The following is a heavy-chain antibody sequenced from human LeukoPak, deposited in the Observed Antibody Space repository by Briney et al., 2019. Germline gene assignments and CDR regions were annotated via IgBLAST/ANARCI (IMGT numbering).Heavy chain of an antibody. D-gene: IGHD6-13*01. CDR2: ISGGGGHT. J-gene: IGHJ3*02. CDR1: GFTFSSYS. CDR3: AKRVAEESSSWYIDM. V-gene: IGHV3-23*01. Sequence: PGGSLRLSCAASGFTFSSYSMSWVRQAPGKGLEWVSAISGGGGHTFYADSVKGRVTTSRDNPKNTLYLQMNNLRAEDTAVYYCAKRVAEESSSWYIDMWGQGTMVSVSS.